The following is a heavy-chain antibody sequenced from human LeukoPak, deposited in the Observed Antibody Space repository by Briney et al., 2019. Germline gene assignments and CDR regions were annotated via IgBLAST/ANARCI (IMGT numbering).Heavy chain of an antibody. V-gene: IGHV3-66*01. CDR1: EFSVGSNY. Sequence: GGSLRLSCAASEFSVGSNYMTWVRQAPGKGLEWVSLIYSGGSTYYADSVKGRFTISRDNSKNTLYLQMNSLRAEDTAVYYCARASHDYVDYWGQGTLVTVSS. CDR2: IYSGGST. D-gene: IGHD3-16*01. CDR3: ARASHDYVDY. J-gene: IGHJ4*02.